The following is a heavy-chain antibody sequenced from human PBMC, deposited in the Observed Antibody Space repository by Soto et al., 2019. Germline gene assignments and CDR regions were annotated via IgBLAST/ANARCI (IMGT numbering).Heavy chain of an antibody. Sequence: HPGGSLGLSCAASGFTFSSYAMSWVRQAPGKGLEWVSAISGSGGSTYYADSVKGRFTISRDNSKNTLYLQMNSLRAEDTAVYYCAKDQDIVVVVAATSGAFAIWGQGTMVTVSS. V-gene: IGHV3-23*01. J-gene: IGHJ3*02. CDR3: AKDQDIVVVVAATSGAFAI. CDR2: ISGSGGST. D-gene: IGHD2-15*01. CDR1: GFTFSSYA.